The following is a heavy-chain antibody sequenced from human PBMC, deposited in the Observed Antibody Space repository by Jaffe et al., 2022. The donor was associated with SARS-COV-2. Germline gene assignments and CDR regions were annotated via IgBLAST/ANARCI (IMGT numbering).Heavy chain of an antibody. CDR2: IGGRGNNFAT. V-gene: IGHV3-73*02. Sequence: EVQLVESGGGLVQPGGSLKLSCVASGFTFSGSAIHWVRQASGKGLEWVGRIGGRGNNFATSYAASVNGRFTISRDDSKNTAYLQMNSLKTEDTALYYCVRSPDGYNLAYWGRGTLVTVSS. CDR1: GFTFSGSA. J-gene: IGHJ4*02. CDR3: VRSPDGYNLAY. D-gene: IGHD5-12*01.